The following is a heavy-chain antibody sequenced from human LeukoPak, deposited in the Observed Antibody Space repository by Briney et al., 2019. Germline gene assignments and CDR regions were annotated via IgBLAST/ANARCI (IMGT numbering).Heavy chain of an antibody. CDR1: GGSISSYY. J-gene: IGHJ4*02. CDR3: ARGIAVAGTSGFDY. V-gene: IGHV4-34*01. D-gene: IGHD6-19*01. CDR2: INHSGST. Sequence: SETLSLTCTVSGGSISSYYWSWIRQPPGKGLEWIGEINHSGSTNYNPSLKSRVAISVDTSKNQFSLKLSSVTAADTAVYYCARGIAVAGTSGFDYWGQGTLVTVSS.